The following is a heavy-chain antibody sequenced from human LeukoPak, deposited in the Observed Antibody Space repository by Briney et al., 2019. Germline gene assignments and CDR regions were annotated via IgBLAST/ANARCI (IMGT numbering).Heavy chain of an antibody. CDR1: GFTFSSYW. CDR3: ARDGVLSVAGYYYYYGMDV. CDR2: IKQDGSKK. J-gene: IGHJ6*04. D-gene: IGHD6-19*01. Sequence: GGSLRLSCAASGFTFSSYWMSWVRQAPGKGLEWVANIKQDGSKKYYVDSVKGRFTISRDNAKNSLYLQMNSLRAEDTAVYYCARDGVLSVAGYYYYYGMDVWGKGTTVTVSS. V-gene: IGHV3-7*03.